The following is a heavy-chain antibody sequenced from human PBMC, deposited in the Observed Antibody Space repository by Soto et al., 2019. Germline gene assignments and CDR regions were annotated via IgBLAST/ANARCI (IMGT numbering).Heavy chain of an antibody. J-gene: IGHJ3*02. CDR3: ARAWNYAAFDI. CDR1: GGTFSSYT. CDR2: IIPILGIA. D-gene: IGHD1-7*01. V-gene: IGHV1-69*02. Sequence: SVKVSCKASGGTFSSYTTSWVRQAPGQGLEWMGRIIPILGIANYAQKFQGRVTITADKSTSTAYMELSSLRSEDTAVYYCARAWNYAAFDIWGQGTMVTVSS.